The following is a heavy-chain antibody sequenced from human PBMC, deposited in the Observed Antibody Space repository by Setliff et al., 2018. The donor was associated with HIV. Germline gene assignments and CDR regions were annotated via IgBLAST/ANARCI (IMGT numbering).Heavy chain of an antibody. J-gene: IGHJ5*02. CDR2: IYYSGST. CDR3: VSGWATLLRGILITGWFEP. D-gene: IGHD3-10*01. CDR1: GYSISNGYY. V-gene: IGHV4-38-2*01. Sequence: KTSETLSLTCALSGYSISNGYYWGWIRQPPGKGLEWIGSIYYSGSTYYNPSLKSRVTISVDTSKNQFSLKLSSVTAADTAVYYCVSGWATLLRGILITGWFEPWGQGTLVTVSS.